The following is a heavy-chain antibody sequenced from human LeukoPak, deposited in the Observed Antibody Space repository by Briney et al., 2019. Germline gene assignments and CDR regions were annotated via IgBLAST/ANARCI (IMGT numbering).Heavy chain of an antibody. CDR3: AKDCWSSGGWRHDAFDS. V-gene: IGHV3-23*01. D-gene: IGHD6-19*01. Sequence: GGSLRLSCAASGFTFSNYAMSWVRQAPGKGLEWVSSISSSGGVTYYADSVKGRFTISRDNSKNTLYLQMNSLRAEDTAVYYCAKDCWSSGGWRHDAFDSWGQGTMVTVYS. CDR2: ISSSGGVT. CDR1: GFTFSNYA. J-gene: IGHJ3*02.